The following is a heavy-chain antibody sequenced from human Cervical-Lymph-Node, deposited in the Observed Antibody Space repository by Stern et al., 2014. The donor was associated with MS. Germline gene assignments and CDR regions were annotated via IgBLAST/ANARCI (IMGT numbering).Heavy chain of an antibody. V-gene: IGHV3-21*06. CDR3: ARNLGITSSGS. J-gene: IGHJ5*02. Sequence: VQLVQSGGGLVKPGESLTLSCVASGFTFSSYRMNWVRQAQGKGLEWVSSISPTSTYINYADAVKGRCTISRDNAQNSRFLQMNSLRVEDTAVYYCARNLGITSSGSWGQGTLVTVSS. D-gene: IGHD7-27*01. CDR2: ISPTSTYI. CDR1: GFTFSSYR.